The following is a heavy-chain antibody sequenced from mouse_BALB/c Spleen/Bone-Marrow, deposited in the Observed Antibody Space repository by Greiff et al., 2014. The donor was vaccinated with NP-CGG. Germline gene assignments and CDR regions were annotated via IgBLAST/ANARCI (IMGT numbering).Heavy chain of an antibody. J-gene: IGHJ3*01. CDR2: IYPGDGST. CDR1: GYTFTSYD. V-gene: IGHV1S56*01. CDR3: ARSGDSSGYGFAY. Sequence: VKLQESGPELVKPGALVKISCKASGYTFTSYDINWVKQRPGQGLECIGWIYPGDGSTKYNEKFKGKATLTADKSSSTAYMQHSSLTSENSAVYFCARSGDSSGYGFAYWGQGTLVTVSA. D-gene: IGHD3-2*01.